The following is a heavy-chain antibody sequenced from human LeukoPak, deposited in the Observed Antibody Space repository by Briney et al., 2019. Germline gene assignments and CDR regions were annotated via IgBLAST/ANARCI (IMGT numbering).Heavy chain of an antibody. D-gene: IGHD3-10*01. J-gene: IGHJ4*02. Sequence: SETLSLTCTVSGGSINNYYWTWIRQPPGKGLVWIGDINYSGTTNYHPSLRSRVTISVDTSNHQFSLKLSSVTAADTAVYYCARDPGGRYFDFWGQGTLVTVSS. V-gene: IGHV4-59*01. CDR1: GGSINNYY. CDR3: ARDPGGRYFDF. CDR2: INYSGTT.